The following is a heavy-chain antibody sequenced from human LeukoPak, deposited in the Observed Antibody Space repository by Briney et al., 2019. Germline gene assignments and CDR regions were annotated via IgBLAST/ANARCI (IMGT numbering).Heavy chain of an antibody. CDR3: ARSEDTAMAPFDY. Sequence: PGGSLRLSCAASGFTFSSYEMNWVRQAPGKGLEWVSYISSSGSNIYYADSVKGRFTISRDNAKNSLYLQMNSLRAEDTAVYYCARSEDTAMAPFDYWGQGTLVTVSS. V-gene: IGHV3-48*03. CDR2: ISSSGSNI. D-gene: IGHD5-18*01. J-gene: IGHJ4*02. CDR1: GFTFSSYE.